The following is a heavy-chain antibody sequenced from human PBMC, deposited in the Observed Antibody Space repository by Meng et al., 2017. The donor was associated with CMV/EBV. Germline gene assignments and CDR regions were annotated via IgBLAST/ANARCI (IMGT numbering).Heavy chain of an antibody. D-gene: IGHD1-26*01. CDR1: GFTFSSYG. J-gene: IGHJ6*02. Sequence: GESLKISCAASGFTFSSYGMHWVRQAPGKGLEWVAFIRYDGSNKYYADSVKGRFTISRDNSKNTLYLQMNSLRAEDTAVYYCANVAQSPGWELHHYYYGMGVWGQGTTVTVSS. V-gene: IGHV3-30*02. CDR2: IRYDGSNK. CDR3: ANVAQSPGWELHHYYYGMGV.